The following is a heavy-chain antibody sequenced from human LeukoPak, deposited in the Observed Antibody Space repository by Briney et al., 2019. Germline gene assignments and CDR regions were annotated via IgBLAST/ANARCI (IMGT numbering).Heavy chain of an antibody. Sequence: SGKVSCKASGGNFSSYAISCVRQAPGQGLECTGGIIPIFGTANYAQKFQGRVTITADESTSTAYMELSSLRSEDTAVYYCARDTVRGVITNWGQGTLVTVSS. J-gene: IGHJ4*02. CDR3: ARDTVRGVITN. CDR1: GGNFSSYA. V-gene: IGHV1-69*13. CDR2: IIPIFGTA. D-gene: IGHD3-10*01.